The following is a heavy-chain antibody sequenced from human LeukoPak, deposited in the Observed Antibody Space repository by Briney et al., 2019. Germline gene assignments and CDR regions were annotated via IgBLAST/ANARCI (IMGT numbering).Heavy chain of an antibody. CDR3: ARSYSGYEFDY. V-gene: IGHV3-7*01. J-gene: IGHJ4*02. CDR2: IKQDGSEK. D-gene: IGHD5-12*01. CDR1: GFSFSRYW. Sequence: GGSLRLSCVASGFSFSRYWMSWVRQAPGKGLEWVANIKQDGSEKYYVDSVKGRFTISRDNAKNSLYLQMNSLRAEDTAVYYCARSYSGYEFDYWGQGTLVTVSS.